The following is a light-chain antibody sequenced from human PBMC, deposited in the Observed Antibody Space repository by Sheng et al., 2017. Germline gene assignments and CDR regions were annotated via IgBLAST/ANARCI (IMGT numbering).Light chain of an antibody. J-gene: IGLJ1*01. CDR3: QLWDSSSGSV. CDR1: DIGSRN. V-gene: IGLV3-9*01. CDR2: RDA. Sequence: SYEVTQPLSVSVPPGQTATITCGGDDIGSRNVHWYQQKPGQAPVLVIYRDAIRPSGIPERFSGSNSGNTAILTISRAQAEDEADYYCQLWDSSSGSVFGTGTKVTVL.